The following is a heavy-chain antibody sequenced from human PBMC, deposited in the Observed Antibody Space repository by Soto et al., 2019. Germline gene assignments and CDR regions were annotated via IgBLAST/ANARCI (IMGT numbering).Heavy chain of an antibody. J-gene: IGHJ6*02. Sequence: ASVNVSCKASGYSFTSYAIYWVRQAPGQRLEWMGWINAGNGNTKYSQKLQGRVTFTGDTSASTAHMELSSLRSEDTAVYFCARGVENIVVVLDVFGYYGMDVWGQGTTVTVSS. D-gene: IGHD2-2*01. CDR3: ARGVENIVVVLDVFGYYGMDV. V-gene: IGHV1-3*01. CDR1: GYSFTSYA. CDR2: INAGNGNT.